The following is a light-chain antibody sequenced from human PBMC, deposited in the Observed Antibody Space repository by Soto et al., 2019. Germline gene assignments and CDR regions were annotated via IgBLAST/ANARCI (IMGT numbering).Light chain of an antibody. V-gene: IGLV2-11*01. CDR3: CSYAHTSRV. CDR2: DVN. Sequence: QSVLTQPPSASGSPGQSVTFSFTGTSGDIGAYNYVSWYQFHPGKAPKMIIYDVNKRPSGVPDRFSGSKSGNTASLTISWLQAEDEADYYCCSYAHTSRVFGGGTKLTVL. J-gene: IGLJ3*02. CDR1: SGDIGAYNY.